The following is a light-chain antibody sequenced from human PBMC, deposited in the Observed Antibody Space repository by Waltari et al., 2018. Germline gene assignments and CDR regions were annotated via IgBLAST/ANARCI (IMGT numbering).Light chain of an antibody. V-gene: IGLV1-47*01. CDR1: NANRGSNY. CDR3: ASWDDSHYV. J-gene: IGLJ1*01. CDR2: RNN. Sequence: QSVLTQPPSASETPGQRVTSSCSGSNANRGSNYLYWYQQLPGTAPKRLIYRNNQRPSGVPDRFSASKSGTSASLAIDGLRSEDEAIYYCASWDDSHYVFGPGTQVTVL.